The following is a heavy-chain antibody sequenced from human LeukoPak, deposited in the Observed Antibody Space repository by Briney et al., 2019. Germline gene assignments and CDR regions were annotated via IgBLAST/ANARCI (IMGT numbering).Heavy chain of an antibody. CDR3: AKNPYEYYFDY. CDR2: INPNSGDT. D-gene: IGHD5-12*01. J-gene: IGHJ4*02. CDR1: GYTLTGYY. Sequence: GASVKVSCKASGYTLTGYYMHWLRQAPGQGLEWMGWINPNSGDTNYAQKFQGRVTMTRDTSISTAYMGLSRLTSDDTAVYYCAKNPYEYYFDYWGQGTLVTVSS. V-gene: IGHV1-2*02.